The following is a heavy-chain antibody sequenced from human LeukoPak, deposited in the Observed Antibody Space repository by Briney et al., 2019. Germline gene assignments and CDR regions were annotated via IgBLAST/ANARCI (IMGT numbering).Heavy chain of an antibody. CDR1: GFTFSSYA. CDR2: ISGSGGST. CDR3: ATSGGAAAGYHPDYYYYYGMDV. Sequence: GGSLRLSCAASGFTFSSYAMSWVRQAPGKGLEWVSAISGSGGSTYYADSVKGRFTISRDNSKNTLYLQMSSLRAEDTAVYYCATSGGAAAGYHPDYYYYYGMDVWGQGTTVTVSS. J-gene: IGHJ6*02. V-gene: IGHV3-23*01. D-gene: IGHD6-13*01.